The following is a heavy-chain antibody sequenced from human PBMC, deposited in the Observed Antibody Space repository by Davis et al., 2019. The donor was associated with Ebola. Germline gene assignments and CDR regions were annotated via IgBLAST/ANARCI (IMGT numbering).Heavy chain of an antibody. CDR3: ARDGSVAAIELDY. CDR2: INPHNGNT. J-gene: IGHJ4*02. CDR1: GYTFTNYG. Sequence: ASVKVSCKASGYTFTNYGITWVRQAPGQGLEWMGWINPHNGNTNYVQRFQDRVTMTTDTSTNTAYMEVRGLRSDDTAVYYCARDGSVAAIELDYWGQGTLVTVSS. D-gene: IGHD2-2*02. V-gene: IGHV1-18*04.